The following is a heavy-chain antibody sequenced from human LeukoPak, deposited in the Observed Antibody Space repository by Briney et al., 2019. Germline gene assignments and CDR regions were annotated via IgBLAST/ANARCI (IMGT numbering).Heavy chain of an antibody. Sequence: GGSLRLSCAASGVTFSDYYMSWIRQAPGKGLEWVSYISSSGTTIYYADAVKGRFTISRDNAKNSLYLQMNSLRAEDTAVYYCAKPPGVVRDAFDIWGQGTMVTVSS. CDR1: GVTFSDYY. CDR2: ISSSGTTI. D-gene: IGHD4-23*01. CDR3: AKPPGVVRDAFDI. J-gene: IGHJ3*02. V-gene: IGHV3-11*04.